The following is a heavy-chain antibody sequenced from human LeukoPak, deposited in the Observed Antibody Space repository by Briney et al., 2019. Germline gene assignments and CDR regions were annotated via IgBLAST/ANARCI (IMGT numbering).Heavy chain of an antibody. V-gene: IGHV4-4*07. CDR2: IYTSGST. CDR1: GGSISSYY. CDR3: ARQILPYGMDV. J-gene: IGHJ6*02. Sequence: SETLSLTCTLSGGSISSYYGSWTRQPAGKGLEWIGRIYTSGSTNYNPSLKSRVTMSVDTSKNQFSLKLSSVTAADTAVYYCARQILPYGMDVWGQGTTVTVSS.